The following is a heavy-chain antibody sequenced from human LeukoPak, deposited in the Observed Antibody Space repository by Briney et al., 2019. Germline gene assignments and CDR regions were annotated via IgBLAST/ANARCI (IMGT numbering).Heavy chain of an antibody. V-gene: IGHV3-21*01. CDR2: ISSSSRHI. CDR3: ARDRNYGDFPFDY. Sequence: GGSLRLSCAASGFTFSSYSMTWVRQAPGKGLEWVSSISSSSRHIYYADSVKGRFTISRDNAKNSLYLQMNSLRAEDTAVYYCARDRNYGDFPFDYWGQGTLVTVSS. CDR1: GFTFSSYS. J-gene: IGHJ4*02. D-gene: IGHD4-17*01.